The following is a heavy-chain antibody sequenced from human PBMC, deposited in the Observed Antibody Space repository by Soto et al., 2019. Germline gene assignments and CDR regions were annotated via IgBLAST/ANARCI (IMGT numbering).Heavy chain of an antibody. Sequence: VHLVESVGGVVQPGRSLRLSCAASGFTFSDYAMHWVGQAPGKGLEWVAVVSHDGTNTHYADSVKGRFTISRDSSKNTVLRERTSRRAEDTAVYYCAKVGLQWLVTADFNCWGPGERVTVSS. CDR3: AKVGLQWLVTADFNC. D-gene: IGHD6-19*01. CDR1: GFTFSDYA. CDR2: VSHDGTNT. V-gene: IGHV3-30*18. J-gene: IGHJ4*02.